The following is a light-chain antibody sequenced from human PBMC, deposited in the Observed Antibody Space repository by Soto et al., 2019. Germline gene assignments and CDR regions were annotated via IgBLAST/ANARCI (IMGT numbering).Light chain of an antibody. J-gene: IGLJ1*01. CDR2: DVS. V-gene: IGLV2-14*01. CDR1: SSYVGGYNY. CDR3: SSYIGSSSYV. Sequence: QSALTQPASVSGSPGQSITISCTGTSSYVGGYNYVSWYQQHPGKAPKLMIYDVSSRPSGVSNRFSGSKSGNTASLTISGLQAEDEADYYCSSYIGSSSYVFGTGTKVTVL.